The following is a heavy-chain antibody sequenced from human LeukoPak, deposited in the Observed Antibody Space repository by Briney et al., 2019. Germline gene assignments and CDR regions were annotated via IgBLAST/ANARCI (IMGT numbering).Heavy chain of an antibody. J-gene: IGHJ4*02. D-gene: IGHD1-26*01. CDR2: ISGSGGSGGST. CDR3: AKSDSWIVGADRAPFDY. V-gene: IGHV3-23*01. Sequence: GGSLRLSCAASGFTFSSYAMNWVRQAPGKGLEWVSAISGSGGSGGSTYYADSVKGRFTISRDNSKNTLYLQMNSLRAEDTAIYYCAKSDSWIVGADRAPFDYWGQGTLVTVSS. CDR1: GFTFSSYA.